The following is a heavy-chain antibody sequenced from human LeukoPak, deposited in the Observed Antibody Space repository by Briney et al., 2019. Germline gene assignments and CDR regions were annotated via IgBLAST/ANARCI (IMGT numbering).Heavy chain of an antibody. CDR1: GGTFSSYA. CDR2: IIPIFGTA. V-gene: IGHV1-69*05. CDR3: VRDRGWGGVDY. D-gene: IGHD3-16*01. Sequence: SVKVSCKASGGTFSSYAISWVRQAPGRGLEWMGGIIPIFGTANYAQKFQGRVTITTDESTSTAYMELSSLRSEDTAVYYCVRDRGWGGVDYWGQGTLVTVSS. J-gene: IGHJ4*02.